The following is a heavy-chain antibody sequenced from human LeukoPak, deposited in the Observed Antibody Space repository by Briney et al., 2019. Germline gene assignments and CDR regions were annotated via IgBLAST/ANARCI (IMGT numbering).Heavy chain of an antibody. CDR2: IIPIFGTA. CDR1: GGTSSSYA. D-gene: IGHD6-13*01. J-gene: IGHJ5*02. CDR3: ARDRAAAGTGINWFDP. V-gene: IGHV1-69*05. Sequence: GASVKVSCKASGGTSSSYAISWVRQAPGQGLEWMGGIIPIFGTANYAQKFQGRVTITTDESTSTAYMELSSLRSEDTAVYYCARDRAAAGTGINWFDPWGQGTLVTVSS.